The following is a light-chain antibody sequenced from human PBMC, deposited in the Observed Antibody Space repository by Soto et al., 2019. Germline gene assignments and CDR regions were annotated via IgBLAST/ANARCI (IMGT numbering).Light chain of an antibody. CDR1: QSIISY. Sequence: DLQMTQSPSSLSASVGDRVTITCRASQSIISYLNWYHQKPGKAPKLLIYDASSVQSGVPSRFSGSVSGTDFTLTISSLQPEDSATYYCQQSYSTPLTFGGGTKVEIK. CDR3: QQSYSTPLT. CDR2: DAS. V-gene: IGKV1-39*01. J-gene: IGKJ4*02.